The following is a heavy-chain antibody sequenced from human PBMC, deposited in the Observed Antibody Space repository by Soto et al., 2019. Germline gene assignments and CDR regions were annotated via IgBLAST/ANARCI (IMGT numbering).Heavy chain of an antibody. CDR3: ARDHPHSYGIYYFDY. CDR2: IYSSGSI. J-gene: IGHJ4*02. V-gene: IGHV4-59*01. Sequence: PSETLSLTCTVSGVSISSYYWSWIRQPPGKGLEWIGYIYSSGSINYNPSLKSRVTISADTSKNQVSLKLTSVTAADTAVYYCARDHPHSYGIYYFDYWGQGTLVTVSS. CDR1: GVSISSYY. D-gene: IGHD5-18*01.